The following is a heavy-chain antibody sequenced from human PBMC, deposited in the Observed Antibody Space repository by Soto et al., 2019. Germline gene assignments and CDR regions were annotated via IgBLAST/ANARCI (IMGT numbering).Heavy chain of an antibody. J-gene: IGHJ4*02. CDR2: ISGSGGST. CDR1: GFTFSSYA. CDR3: AKASYYYDSSGYPRDFDY. D-gene: IGHD3-22*01. V-gene: IGHV3-23*01. Sequence: PGGSLRLSCAASGFTFSSYAMSWVRQAPGKGLEWVSAISGSGGSTYYADSVKGRFTISRDNSKNTLYLQMSSLRAEDTAVYYCAKASYYYDSSGYPRDFDYWGQGTLVTVSS.